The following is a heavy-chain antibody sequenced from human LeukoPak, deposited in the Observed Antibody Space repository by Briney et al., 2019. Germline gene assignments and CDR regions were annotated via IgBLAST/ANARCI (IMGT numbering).Heavy chain of an antibody. D-gene: IGHD3-16*01. Sequence: QSGGSLRLSCAASGFTVSSNYMSWVRQAPGKGLEWVSVIYSGGSTYYADSVKGRFTISRDNAKNSLFLQMNSLRVEDTAVFYCVAWGSLVVWGQGTLVTVSS. CDR3: VAWGSLVV. V-gene: IGHV3-53*01. CDR1: GFTVSSNY. CDR2: IYSGGST. J-gene: IGHJ4*02.